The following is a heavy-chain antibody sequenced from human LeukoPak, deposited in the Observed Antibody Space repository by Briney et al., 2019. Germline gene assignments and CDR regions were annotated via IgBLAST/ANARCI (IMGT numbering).Heavy chain of an antibody. V-gene: IGHV1-2*02. CDR1: GYTFTSYG. CDR3: VRGNLRITMIVVRHRYFDY. Sequence: ASVKVSCKASGYTFTSYGISGVRQAPGQGLELMGWINPNSGGTNYAQKLQGRVTMTRDTSISTAYMELSRLRSDDTAVYYCVRGNLRITMIVVRHRYFDYWGQGTLVTVSS. D-gene: IGHD3-22*01. J-gene: IGHJ4*02. CDR2: INPNSGGT.